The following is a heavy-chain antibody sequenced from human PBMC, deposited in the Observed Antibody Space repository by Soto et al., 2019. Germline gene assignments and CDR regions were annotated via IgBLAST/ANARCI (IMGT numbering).Heavy chain of an antibody. CDR2: ISGSGGST. Sequence: GGSLRLSCAASGFTFSSYAMSWVRQAPGKGLEWVSAISGSGGSTYYADSVKGRFTISRDNSKNTLYLQMNSLRAEDTAVYYCAKSGAVTIPGFYYYYYYYMDVWGKGTTVTVSS. V-gene: IGHV3-23*01. J-gene: IGHJ6*03. CDR3: AKSGAVTIPGFYYYYYYYMDV. CDR1: GFTFSSYA. D-gene: IGHD4-4*01.